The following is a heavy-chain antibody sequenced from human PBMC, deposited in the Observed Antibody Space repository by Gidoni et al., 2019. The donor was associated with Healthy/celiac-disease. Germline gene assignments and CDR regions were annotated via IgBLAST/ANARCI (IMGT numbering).Heavy chain of an antibody. Sequence: QVQLQESGPGLVKPSQTLSLTCTVSGGSISSGDYYWSWIRQPPGKGLEWIGYIYYSGSTYYNPSLKSRVTISVETSKNQFSLKLSSVTAADTAVYYCASVIITFGGVIPQWNWFDPWGQGTLVTVSS. D-gene: IGHD3-16*02. CDR3: ASVIITFGGVIPQWNWFDP. CDR1: GGSISSGDYY. V-gene: IGHV4-30-4*01. J-gene: IGHJ5*02. CDR2: IYYSGST.